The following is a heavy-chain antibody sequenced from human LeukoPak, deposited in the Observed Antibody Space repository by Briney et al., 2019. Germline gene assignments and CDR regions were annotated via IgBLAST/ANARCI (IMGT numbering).Heavy chain of an antibody. V-gene: IGHV3-48*04. CDR3: AGGYIYGYY. Sequence: GGSLRLSCAASGFTFSSYSMNWVRQAPGKGLEWVSYISSSGSTIYYADSVKGRFTISRDNAENSLYLQMNSLRAEDTALYYCAGGYIYGYYWGQGTLVTVSS. CDR1: GFTFSSYS. CDR2: ISSSGSTI. J-gene: IGHJ4*02. D-gene: IGHD5-18*01.